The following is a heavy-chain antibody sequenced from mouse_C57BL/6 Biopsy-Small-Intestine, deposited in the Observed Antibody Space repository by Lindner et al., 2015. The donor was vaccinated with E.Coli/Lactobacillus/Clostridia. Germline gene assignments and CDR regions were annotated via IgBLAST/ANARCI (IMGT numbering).Heavy chain of an antibody. Sequence: VKVSCKASGYTFTTSAINWVRQAPGQGLEWMGWINTNTGKPTYDQGFTGRFVLSLDTSLSTAYLQISSLKPEDTAVYYCARYYDNIGTFDYWGQGTLVTVSS. CDR3: ARYYDNIGTFDY. CDR2: INTNTGKP. V-gene: IGHV9-3*02. D-gene: IGHD2-4*01. J-gene: IGHJ4*01. CDR1: GYTFTTSA.